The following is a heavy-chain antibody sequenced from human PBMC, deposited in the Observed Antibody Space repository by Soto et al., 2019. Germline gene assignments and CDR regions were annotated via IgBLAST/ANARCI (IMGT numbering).Heavy chain of an antibody. V-gene: IGHV4-39*01. CDR3: ARLGPEYNWNDEENDY. CDR2: IYYSGST. CDR1: GGSISSSSYY. D-gene: IGHD1-1*01. J-gene: IGHJ4*02. Sequence: QLQLQESGPGLVKPSETLSLTCTVSGGSISSSSYYWGWIRQPPGKGLEWIGSIYYSGSTYYNPSLKSRVTISVDTSKNQFSLKLSSVTAADTAVYYCARLGPEYNWNDEENDYWGQGTLVTVSS.